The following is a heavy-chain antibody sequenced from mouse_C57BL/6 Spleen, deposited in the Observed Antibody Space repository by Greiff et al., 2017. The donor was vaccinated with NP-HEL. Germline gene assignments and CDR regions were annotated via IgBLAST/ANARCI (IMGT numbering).Heavy chain of an antibody. CDR3: ARDGGKGYYFDY. CDR1: GISITTGNYR. Sequence: VQLKESGPGLVKPSQTVFLTCTVTGISITTGNYRWSWIRQFPGNKLEWIGYIYYSGTITYNPSLTSRTTITRDTPKNQFYLEMNSLTAEDTATYYCARDGGKGYYFDYWGQGTTLTVSS. J-gene: IGHJ2*01. CDR2: IYYSGTI. V-gene: IGHV3-5*01. D-gene: IGHD1-1*01.